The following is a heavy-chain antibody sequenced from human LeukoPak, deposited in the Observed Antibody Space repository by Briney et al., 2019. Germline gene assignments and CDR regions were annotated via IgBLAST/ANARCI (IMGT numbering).Heavy chain of an antibody. V-gene: IGHV4-34*01. CDR2: INHSGST. J-gene: IGHJ3*02. CDR3: AIETYYDILTGPSGAFDI. CDR1: GGSFSGYY. D-gene: IGHD3-9*01. Sequence: PSETLSLTCAVYGGSFSGYYWSWIRQPPGKGLEWIGEINHSGSTNYNPSLKSRVTMSVDTSKNQFSLKLSSVTAADTAVYYCAIETYYDILTGPSGAFDIWGQGTMVTVSS.